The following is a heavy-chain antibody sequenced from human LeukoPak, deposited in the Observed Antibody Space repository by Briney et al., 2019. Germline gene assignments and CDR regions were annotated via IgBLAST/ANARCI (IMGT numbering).Heavy chain of an antibody. D-gene: IGHD6-19*01. V-gene: IGHV1-2*02. CDR1: GYTFTGYY. CDR2: INPNSGGT. J-gene: IGHJ5*02. CDR3: ARDSRGESGPQAVAGRFDP. Sequence: ASVKVSCKASGYTFTGYYMHWVRQAPGQGLEWMGWINPNSGGTNYAQKFQGRVTMTRDTSTSTVYMELSSLRSEDTAVYYCARDSRGESGPQAVAGRFDPWGQGTLVTVSS.